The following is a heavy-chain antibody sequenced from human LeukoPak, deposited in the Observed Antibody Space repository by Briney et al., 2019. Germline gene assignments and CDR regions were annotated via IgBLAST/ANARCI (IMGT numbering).Heavy chain of an antibody. J-gene: IGHJ4*02. Sequence: HTAGSPRLSCAASGFTLSSYEMNWVRQAPGQGLEWVSYISSSGSTIYYADSVKGRFTISRDNAKNSLYLQMDSLRAEDTAVYYCARDSSSWPYYFDYWGEGTLVSVSS. V-gene: IGHV3-48*03. CDR2: ISSSGSTI. CDR1: GFTLSSYE. CDR3: ARDSSSWPYYFDY. D-gene: IGHD6-13*01.